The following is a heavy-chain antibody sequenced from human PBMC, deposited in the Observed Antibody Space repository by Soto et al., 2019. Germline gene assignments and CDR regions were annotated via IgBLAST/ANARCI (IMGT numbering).Heavy chain of an antibody. Sequence: SETLSRTCTVSGVSISSYYWSWIRQPPGKGLEWIGYIYYSGSTNYNPSLKSRVTISVDTSKNQFSLKLSSVTAADTAVYYCASGLYSSGWFPDYYGMDVWGPGTTVT. V-gene: IGHV4-59*08. D-gene: IGHD6-19*01. CDR1: GVSISSYY. CDR2: IYYSGST. J-gene: IGHJ6*02. CDR3: ASGLYSSGWFPDYYGMDV.